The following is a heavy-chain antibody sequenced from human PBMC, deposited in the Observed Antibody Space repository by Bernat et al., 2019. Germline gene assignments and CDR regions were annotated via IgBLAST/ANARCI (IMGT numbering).Heavy chain of an antibody. CDR1: GFTFNTYA. CDR3: AKDPDYGDFDGFDY. V-gene: IGHV3-23*01. Sequence: EVQLLQSGGGLVQPGGSLRLSCVASGFTFNTYAMNWVRQAPGKGLEWVSSITSGVGNTYYANSVKGRFTISRDTSKNTLYLQMNSLRAEDTAVYYCAKDPDYGDFDGFDYWGQGTLVTVSS. J-gene: IGHJ4*02. CDR2: ITSGVGNT. D-gene: IGHD4-17*01.